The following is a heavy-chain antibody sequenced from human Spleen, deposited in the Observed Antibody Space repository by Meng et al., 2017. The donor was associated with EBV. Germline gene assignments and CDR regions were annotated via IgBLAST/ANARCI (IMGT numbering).Heavy chain of an antibody. CDR3: ARGEGDFDSSGFSTWFDL. V-gene: IGHV4-30-4*01. J-gene: IGHJ5*02. CDR1: GASITSGGYY. D-gene: IGHD3-22*01. CDR2: IYYSGIT. Sequence: QLRGAGPGLVNPSGTLSLTCAVSGASITSGGYYWSWIRQPPGRGLEYIGYIYYSGITYYNPSRKSRMSMSVDTSKNQFSLKLSSVTAADTAVYYCARGEGDFDSSGFSTWFDLWGQGSLVTVSS.